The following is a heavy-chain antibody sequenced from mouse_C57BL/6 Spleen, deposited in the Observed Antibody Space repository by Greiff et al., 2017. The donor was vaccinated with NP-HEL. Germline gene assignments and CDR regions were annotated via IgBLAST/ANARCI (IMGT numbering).Heavy chain of an antibody. V-gene: IGHV14-3*01. CDR3: ARMYYNGSNWDYNAMDY. CDR2: IDPANGNT. CDR1: GFNIKNTY. D-gene: IGHD1-1*01. Sequence: VQLKQSVAELVRPGASVKLSCTASGFNIKNTYMHWVKQRPEQGLEWIGRIDPANGNTKYAPKFQGKATITADTSSNTAYLQLSSLTTEDTAIYTCARMYYNGSNWDYNAMDYWGQGTSVTVSS. J-gene: IGHJ4*01.